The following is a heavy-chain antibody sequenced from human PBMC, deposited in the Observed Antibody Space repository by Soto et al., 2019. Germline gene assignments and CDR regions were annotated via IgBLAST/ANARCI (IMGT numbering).Heavy chain of an antibody. J-gene: IGHJ2*01. Sequence: QVQLQESGPGLVKPSETLSLTCTVSGGSISSYYWSWIRQPPGKGLEWIGYIYYSGSTNYNPSLKSRVPISVDTSKNQFSLKLSSVTAADTAVYYCARDRTTGTVPSYWYFDLWGRGTLVTVSS. CDR1: GGSISSYY. V-gene: IGHV4-59*01. CDR2: IYYSGST. CDR3: ARDRTTGTVPSYWYFDL. D-gene: IGHD1-1*01.